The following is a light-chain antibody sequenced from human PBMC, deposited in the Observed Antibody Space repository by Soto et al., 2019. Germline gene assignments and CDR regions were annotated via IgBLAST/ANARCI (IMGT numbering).Light chain of an antibody. CDR1: SSDVGGYNY. CDR2: EVS. V-gene: IGLV2-8*01. J-gene: IGLJ3*02. Sequence: QSALTQPPSASGSPGQSVTISCTGTSSDVGGYNYVSWYQQHPGKAPKLMIYEVSKRPSGVPDRFSASKSGNTASLTVSGLQAEDEADYYCSSYAGSNQGVFGGGTKLTDL. CDR3: SSYAGSNQGV.